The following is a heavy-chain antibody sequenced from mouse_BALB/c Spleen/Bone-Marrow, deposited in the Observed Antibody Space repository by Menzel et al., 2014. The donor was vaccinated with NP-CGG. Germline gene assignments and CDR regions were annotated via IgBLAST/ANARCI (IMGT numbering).Heavy chain of an antibody. Sequence: VHLVESGAELVMPGASVKMSCKASGYTFTDYWMHWVKQRPGQGLEWIGAIDTSDSYISYNQKFKGKATLTVDESSSTACMQLSSLTSEGSAVYHCARSDYRYDPLANWGQGTLVTVSA. J-gene: IGHJ3*01. CDR1: GYTFTDYW. D-gene: IGHD2-14*01. CDR2: IDTSDSYI. CDR3: ARSDYRYDPLAN. V-gene: IGHV1-69*01.